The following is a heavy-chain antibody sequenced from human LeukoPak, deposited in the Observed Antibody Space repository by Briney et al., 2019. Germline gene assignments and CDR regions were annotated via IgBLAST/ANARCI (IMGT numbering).Heavy chain of an antibody. CDR1: VYTLIKLS. D-gene: IGHD3-9*01. V-gene: IGHV1-24*01. J-gene: IGHJ4*02. CDR2: FDPEVGET. CDR3: AIGKPIFVY. Sequence: ASVKVSCKVSVYTLIKLSMDWVRPAPGKGLEWMTAFDPEVGETSYAQKFQGRVTMTEDTSTHTPSMNLSSLRSEDRPVYSCAIGKPIFVYWGQGTLVTVS.